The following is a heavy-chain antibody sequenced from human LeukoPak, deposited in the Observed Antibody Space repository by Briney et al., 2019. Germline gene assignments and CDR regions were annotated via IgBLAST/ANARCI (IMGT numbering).Heavy chain of an antibody. CDR3: AKAPRKLVTSDAFDI. CDR1: GFTFDDYA. CDR2: ISWNSGSI. J-gene: IGHJ3*02. D-gene: IGHD4-17*01. Sequence: GGSLRLSCAASGFTFDDYAMHWVRQAPGKGLEWVSGISWNSGSIGYADSVKGRFTISRDNAKNSLYLQMNGLRAEDTALYYCAKAPRKLVTSDAFDIWGQGTMVTVSS. V-gene: IGHV3-9*01.